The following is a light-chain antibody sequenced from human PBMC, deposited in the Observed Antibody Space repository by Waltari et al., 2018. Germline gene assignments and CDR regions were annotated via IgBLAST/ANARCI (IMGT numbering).Light chain of an antibody. V-gene: IGLV2-11*01. CDR3: CSYAGSYTYV. Sequence: QSALAQPRSVSGSPGQSVTISCTRSSSNVGGYNYVSWYQQYPGQAPKLMLYDVNKRPSGVPHRFSGAKSGDTASLTISGLQAEDEADYYCCSYAGSYTYVFGTGTKVTV. CDR2: DVN. J-gene: IGLJ1*01. CDR1: SSNVGGYNY.